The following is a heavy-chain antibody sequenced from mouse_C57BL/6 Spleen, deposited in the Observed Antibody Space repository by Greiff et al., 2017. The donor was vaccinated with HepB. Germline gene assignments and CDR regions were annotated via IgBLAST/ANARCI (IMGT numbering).Heavy chain of an antibody. V-gene: IGHV1-26*01. D-gene: IGHD4-1*01. CDR3: ARRLGRGYFDY. Sequence: VKQSHGKSLEWIGDINPNNGGTSYNQKFKGKATLTVDKSSSTAYMELRSLTSEDSAVYYCARRLGRGYFDYWGQGTTLTVSS. J-gene: IGHJ2*01. CDR2: INPNNGGT.